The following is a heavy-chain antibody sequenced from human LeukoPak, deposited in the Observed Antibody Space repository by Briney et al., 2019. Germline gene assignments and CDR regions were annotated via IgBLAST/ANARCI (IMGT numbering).Heavy chain of an antibody. J-gene: IGHJ4*02. CDR3: ARDRLHYDSLTGYPAD. Sequence: PGGSLRLSCADSGFTVSSNYMRWVRQAPGKGLEWVSVIYSGGGTHYADSVKGRFTISRDNSRNTLYLQMNSLRAEDTAVYYCARDRLHYDSLTGYPADWGQGTLVTVSS. V-gene: IGHV3-66*01. CDR1: GFTVSSNY. CDR2: IYSGGGT. D-gene: IGHD3-9*01.